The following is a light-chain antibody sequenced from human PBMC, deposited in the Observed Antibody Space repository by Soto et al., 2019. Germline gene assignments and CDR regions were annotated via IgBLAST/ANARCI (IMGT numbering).Light chain of an antibody. CDR3: RSYRRSRIMV. V-gene: IGLV2-14*01. J-gene: IGLJ3*02. CDR2: EVS. CDR1: SSDVGGYNY. Sequence: QSALTQPASVSGSPGQSITISCTGTSSDVGGYNYVSWYQQHPGKAPKLMIYEVSNRPSGVSNRFSGSKFGNTASLTISGLLDEDEASYYCRSYRRSRIMVFGGGIKPTVL.